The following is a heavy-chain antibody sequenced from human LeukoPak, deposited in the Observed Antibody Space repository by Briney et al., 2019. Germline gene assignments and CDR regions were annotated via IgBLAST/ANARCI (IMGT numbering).Heavy chain of an antibody. Sequence: GGSLRLSCAASGFTFRNYAMSWVRQAPGKGLEWVSVISGGGGGAYYADSLKGRFTISRDNAKNTLYLQMNSLRADDTAVYYCAKGATSGLKDWGQGTLVTVSS. CDR3: AKGATSGLKD. CDR1: GFTFRNYA. J-gene: IGHJ4*02. D-gene: IGHD3-10*01. V-gene: IGHV3-23*01. CDR2: ISGGGGGA.